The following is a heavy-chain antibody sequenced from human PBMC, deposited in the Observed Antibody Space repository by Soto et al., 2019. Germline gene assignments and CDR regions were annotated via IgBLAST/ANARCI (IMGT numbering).Heavy chain of an antibody. J-gene: IGHJ5*02. V-gene: IGHV3-15*05. CDR2: IKSRTHGGTA. CDR1: GFNFADAW. D-gene: IGHD3-16*01. CDR3: TSDVGHMSLPLFSS. Sequence: GGSLRLSCATSGFNFADAWMGWVRQPPGRGLEWVGRIKSRTHGGTADFPAPLKGGFSISRDDSTSTLYLLMTSLQTEDTAVYHCTSDVGHMSLPLFSSWGQGTLVTVSS.